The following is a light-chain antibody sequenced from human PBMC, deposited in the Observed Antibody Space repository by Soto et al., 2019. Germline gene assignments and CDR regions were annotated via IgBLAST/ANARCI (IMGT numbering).Light chain of an antibody. CDR2: LNNDGSH. J-gene: IGLJ2*01. CDR3: QTWDTGISVV. V-gene: IGLV4-69*01. CDR1: SGHSNYA. Sequence: QPVLTQSTSASASLGASVKLTCTLSSGHSNYAIAWHQQQPEKGPRYLMKLNNDGSHSKGDGIPDRFSGSSSGAERYLTISSLQSEDESDYYCQTWDTGISVVFGGGTKLTVL.